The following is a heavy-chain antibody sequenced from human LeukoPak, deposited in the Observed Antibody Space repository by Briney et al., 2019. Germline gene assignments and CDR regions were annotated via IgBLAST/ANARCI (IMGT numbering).Heavy chain of an antibody. D-gene: IGHD1-26*01. CDR3: ASMGSMGPNIVGATSGMFDY. V-gene: IGHV3-21*01. Sequence: GGSQRLSCAASGFTFSSYSMNWVRQAPGKGPEWVSSISSSSSYIYYADSVKGRFTISRDNAKNSLYLQMNSLRAEDTAVYYCASMGSMGPNIVGATSGMFDYWGQGTLVTVSS. J-gene: IGHJ4*02. CDR2: ISSSSSYI. CDR1: GFTFSSYS.